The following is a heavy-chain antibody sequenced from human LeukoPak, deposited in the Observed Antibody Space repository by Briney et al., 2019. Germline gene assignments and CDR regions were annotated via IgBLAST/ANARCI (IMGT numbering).Heavy chain of an antibody. V-gene: IGHV2-5*02. CDR2: MYCDDDK. D-gene: IGHD1-14*01. J-gene: IGHJ3*02. CDR3: AHRYIRAFAFDI. CDR1: GFSLSTSGVG. Sequence: SGPTLVKPTQTLTLTCTFSGFSLSTSGVGVGWIRQPPGKALEWLALMYCDDDKRYSPSLTSRLTITKDTSKNQVVLTMTNLDPVDTATYYCAHRYIRAFAFDIWGQGTMVTVSS.